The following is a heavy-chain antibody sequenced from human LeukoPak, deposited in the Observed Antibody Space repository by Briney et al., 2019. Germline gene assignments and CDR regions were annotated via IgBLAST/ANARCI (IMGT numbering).Heavy chain of an antibody. CDR1: GFSFSSYG. CDR2: ISYDGSNK. V-gene: IGHV3-30*03. Sequence: GGSLRLSCAASGFSFSSYGMHWVRQAPGKALEWVAVISYDGSNKHYADSVKGRFTISRDNSKNTLYLQMNSLRAEDTAVYYCAIVPAAMHNYWGQGTLVTVSS. J-gene: IGHJ4*02. CDR3: AIVPAAMHNY. D-gene: IGHD2-2*01.